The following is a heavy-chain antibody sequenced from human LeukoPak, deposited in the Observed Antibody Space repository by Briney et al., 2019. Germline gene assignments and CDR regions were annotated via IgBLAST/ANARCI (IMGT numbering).Heavy chain of an antibody. CDR3: TTAYYDFWSGYYRFDY. D-gene: IGHD3-3*01. J-gene: IGHJ4*02. CDR1: GFTFSNAW. Sequence: GGSLRLSCAASGFTFSNAWMSWVRQAPGKGREWVGRIKSKTDGGTTDYAAPVKGRFTISRDDSKNTLYLQMNSLKTEDTAVYDCTTAYYDFWSGYYRFDYWGQGTLVTVSS. CDR2: IKSKTDGGTT. V-gene: IGHV3-15*01.